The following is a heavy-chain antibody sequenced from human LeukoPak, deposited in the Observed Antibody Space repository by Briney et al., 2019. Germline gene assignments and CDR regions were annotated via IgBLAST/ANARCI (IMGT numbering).Heavy chain of an antibody. CDR1: GFTFSSYA. J-gene: IGHJ4*02. D-gene: IGHD3-22*01. CDR3: ARGGYYDSSGSFEY. Sequence: PGGSLRLSCAASGFTFSSYAMSWVRQAPGKGLEYVSAISSNGGSTDYANSVKGRFTISRDNSKNRLFLQMGSLRAEDMAVYYCARGGYYDSSGSFEYWGQGTLVTVSS. V-gene: IGHV3-64*01. CDR2: ISSNGGST.